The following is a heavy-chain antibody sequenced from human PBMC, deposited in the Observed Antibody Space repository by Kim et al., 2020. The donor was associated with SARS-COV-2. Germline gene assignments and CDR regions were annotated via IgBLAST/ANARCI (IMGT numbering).Heavy chain of an antibody. D-gene: IGHD3-10*01. CDR2: IKGGGGGT. J-gene: IGHJ3*01. V-gene: IGHV3-23*01. CDR3: VKCSSNYVNDAFDV. CDR1: GFTFGNYA. Sequence: GGSLRLSCAASGFTFGNYAMNWVRQAPGKGLEWVAYIKGGGGGTHYADSVKGRFTISRDNSKNTLYLEMNSLRAEETALYYCVKCSSNYVNDAFDVWGPGTMVTVSS.